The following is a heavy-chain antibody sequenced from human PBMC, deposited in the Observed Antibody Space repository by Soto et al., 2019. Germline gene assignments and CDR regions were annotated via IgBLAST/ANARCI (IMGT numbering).Heavy chain of an antibody. CDR3: AGDRALNNAGLVMAY. CDR2: IIPKFGIT. D-gene: IGHD2-21*01. V-gene: IGHV1-69*04. J-gene: IGHJ4*02. CDR1: GGTFSSYV. Sequence: QVQLVQSGAEVKKPGSSMKVSCKASGGTFSSYVFSWVRQAPGQGLEWMGRIIPKFGITNYAQKFEGRVTITADKSTTTVDLELRRLISEDTAIDYSAGDRALNNAGLVMAYGGQGTLVTVSS.